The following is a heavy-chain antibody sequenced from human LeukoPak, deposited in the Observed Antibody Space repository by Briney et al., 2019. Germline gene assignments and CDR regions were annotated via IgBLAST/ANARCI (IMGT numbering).Heavy chain of an antibody. V-gene: IGHV3-30*04. CDR1: GFTLSNYA. CDR2: ISYDGSNK. J-gene: IGHJ4*02. Sequence: GGSLRLSCAASGFTLSNYAIHWVRQAPGKGLEWVALISYDGSNKYYADSVKGRFTISRDNSKNTLYLQMNSLRAEDTAVYYCAGAGTPSYSSGYYPNWGQGTLVTVSS. D-gene: IGHD3-22*01. CDR3: AGAGTPSYSSGYYPN.